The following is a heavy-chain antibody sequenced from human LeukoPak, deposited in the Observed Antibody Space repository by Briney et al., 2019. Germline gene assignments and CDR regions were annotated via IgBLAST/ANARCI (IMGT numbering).Heavy chain of an antibody. Sequence: GGSLRLSCAASGFTFSSYAMSWVRQAPGKGLEWVSYISSSGSTIYYADSVKGRFTISRDNAKNSLYLQMNSPRAEDTAVYYCARAGDGSGFFDYWGQGTLVTVSS. CDR3: ARAGDGSGFFDY. CDR1: GFTFSSYA. J-gene: IGHJ4*02. CDR2: ISSSGSTI. V-gene: IGHV3-48*04. D-gene: IGHD6-19*01.